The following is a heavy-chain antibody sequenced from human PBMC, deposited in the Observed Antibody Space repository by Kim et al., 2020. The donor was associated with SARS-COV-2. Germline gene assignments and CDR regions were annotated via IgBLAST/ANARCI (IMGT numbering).Heavy chain of an antibody. CDR3: ARGPHVPANIDY. Sequence: NYTPSLKSRVTISVDTSKNQFSRKLSSVTAADTAVYYCARGPHVPANIDYWGQGTLVTVSS. J-gene: IGHJ4*02. D-gene: IGHD2-2*01. V-gene: IGHV4-34*01.